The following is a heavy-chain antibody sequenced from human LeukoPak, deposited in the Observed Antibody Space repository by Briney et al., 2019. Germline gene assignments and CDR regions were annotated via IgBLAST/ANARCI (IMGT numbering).Heavy chain of an antibody. J-gene: IGHJ1*01. V-gene: IGHV1-69*05. D-gene: IGHD2-21*01. CDR3: ARGKAHIAPTLGYFQH. Sequence: SVKVSCKASGGTFSGYAISWVRQAPGQGLEWMGGIIPIFGTANYAQKFQGRVTITTDESTSTAYMELSSLRSEDTAVYYCARGKAHIAPTLGYFQHWGQGTLVTVSS. CDR2: IIPIFGTA. CDR1: GGTFSGYA.